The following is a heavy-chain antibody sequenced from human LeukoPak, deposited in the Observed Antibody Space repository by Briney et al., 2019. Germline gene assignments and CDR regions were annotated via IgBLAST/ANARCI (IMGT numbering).Heavy chain of an antibody. J-gene: IGHJ6*02. CDR2: IFPISGPA. CDR3: ARENWVPPYYYFGMDV. CDR1: GGTFSDHA. D-gene: IGHD7-27*01. Sequence: SVKVSCKASGGTFSDHAINWVRQAPGQGLEWMGGIFPISGPANYAQKFQGRVTLTADESTNTVYMELSSLRSEDTAVYYCARENWVPPYYYFGMDVWGLGTTVTVSS. V-gene: IGHV1-69*01.